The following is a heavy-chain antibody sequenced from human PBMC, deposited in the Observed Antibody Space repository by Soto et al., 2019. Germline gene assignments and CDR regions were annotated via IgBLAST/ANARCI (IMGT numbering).Heavy chain of an antibody. Sequence: QVQLVQSGAEVKKPGSSVKVSCKASGGTFSSYAISWVRQAPGQGLEWMGGIIPIFGTANYAQKFQGRVTITADKSTSTAYMELSSLRSDDTAVYYCARDTAARGYYYYGMDVWGQGTTVTVSS. CDR3: ARDTAARGYYYYGMDV. D-gene: IGHD6-6*01. J-gene: IGHJ6*02. CDR1: GGTFSSYA. CDR2: IIPIFGTA. V-gene: IGHV1-69*06.